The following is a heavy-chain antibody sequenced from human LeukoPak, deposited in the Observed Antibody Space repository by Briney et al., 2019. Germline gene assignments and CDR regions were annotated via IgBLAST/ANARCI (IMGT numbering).Heavy chain of an antibody. D-gene: IGHD2-2*01. CDR3: ARVPGRPADVFDH. CDR1: SGSLSGFS. V-gene: IGHV4-34*01. J-gene: IGHJ4*02. CDR2: INHSGNT. Sequence: SEALYLTCAVSSGSLSGFSWNWIRQPPGKGLEWIGEINHSGNTNYNPSLKSRLTISADTSKNQFSLKLSSVTAADTAFYYCARVPGRPADVFDHWGQGTLVTVSS.